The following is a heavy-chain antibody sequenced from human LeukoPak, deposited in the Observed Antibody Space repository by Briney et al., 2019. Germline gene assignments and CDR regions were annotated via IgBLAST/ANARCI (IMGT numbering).Heavy chain of an antibody. Sequence: GGSLRLSCAASGFTFSSYAMSWVRQAPGKGLEWVSAISGSGGSTYYADSVKGRFTISRGNSKNTLYLQMNSLRAEDTAVYYCAKLVPSDDFWSGYLGWFDPWGQGTLVTVSS. CDR3: AKLVPSDDFWSGYLGWFDP. CDR2: ISGSGGST. V-gene: IGHV3-23*01. D-gene: IGHD3-3*01. J-gene: IGHJ5*02. CDR1: GFTFSSYA.